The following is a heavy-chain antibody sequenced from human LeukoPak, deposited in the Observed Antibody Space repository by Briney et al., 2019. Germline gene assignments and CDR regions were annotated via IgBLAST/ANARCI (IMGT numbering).Heavy chain of an antibody. Sequence: GASVKVSCKASGYTFTGYYMHWVRQAPGQGLEWMGWINPNSGGTNYAQKFQGGVTMTRDTSISTAYMELSRLRSDDTAVYYCARAGHGSGSYSIFDKGLDYWGQGTLVTVSS. J-gene: IGHJ4*02. CDR1: GYTFTGYY. V-gene: IGHV1-2*02. CDR2: INPNSGGT. D-gene: IGHD3-10*01. CDR3: ARAGHGSGSYSIFDKGLDY.